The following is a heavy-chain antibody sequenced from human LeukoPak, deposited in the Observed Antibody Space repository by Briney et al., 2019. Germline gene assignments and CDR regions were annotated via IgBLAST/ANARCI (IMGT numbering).Heavy chain of an antibody. CDR1: GGSISSYY. J-gene: IGHJ4*02. Sequence: SETLSLTCTVSGGSISSYYWSWIRQPPGKGLEWIGYIYYSGSTNYNPSLKSRVTISVDTSKNQFSLKLSSVTVADTAVYYCASQSWDSSGYYFDYWGQGTLVTVSS. D-gene: IGHD3-22*01. CDR2: IYYSGST. CDR3: ASQSWDSSGYYFDY. V-gene: IGHV4-59*01.